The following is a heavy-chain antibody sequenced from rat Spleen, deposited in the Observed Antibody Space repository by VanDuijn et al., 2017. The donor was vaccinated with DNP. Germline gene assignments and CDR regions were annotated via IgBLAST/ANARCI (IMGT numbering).Heavy chain of an antibody. CDR3: ARWTRYFDY. Sequence: DVHLQESGPGLVKTSQSLSLTCSVTGSSITSNYWGWIRKFPGNKMEYVGHISYSGSTNYNPSLKSRISITRDTSKNLFFLHLNSVTTEDTATYYCARWTRYFDYWGQGVMVTVSS. V-gene: IGHV3-1*01. CDR2: ISYSGST. J-gene: IGHJ2*01. D-gene: IGHD1-7*01. CDR1: GSSITSNY.